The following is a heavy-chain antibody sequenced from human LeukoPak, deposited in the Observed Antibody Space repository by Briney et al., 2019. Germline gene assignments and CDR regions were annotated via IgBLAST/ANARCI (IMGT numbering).Heavy chain of an antibody. J-gene: IGHJ6*03. CDR2: ISWDGGST. V-gene: IGHV3-43D*03. CDR3: AKGAYDWYMDV. D-gene: IGHD5-12*01. CDR1: GFTFDDYA. Sequence: GGSLRLSCAASGFTFDDYAMHWVRQAPGKGLEWVSLISWDGGSTYYADSVKGRFTISRDNSKNSLYLQMNSLGAEDTALYYCAKGAYDWYMDVWGKGTTVTVSS.